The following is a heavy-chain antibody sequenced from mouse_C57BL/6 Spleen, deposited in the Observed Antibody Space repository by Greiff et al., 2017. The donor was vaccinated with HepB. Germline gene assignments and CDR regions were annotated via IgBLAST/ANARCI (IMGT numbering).Heavy chain of an antibody. Sequence: EVQLQQSGPELVKPGASVKISCKASGYSFTGYYMNWVKQSPEKSLEWIGEINPSTGGTTYNQKFKAKATLTVDKSSSTAYMQLKSLTSEDSAVYYCARGQIYYDYDRGVYAMDYWGQGTSVTVSS. J-gene: IGHJ4*01. CDR2: INPSTGGT. V-gene: IGHV1-42*01. CDR3: ARGQIYYDYDRGVYAMDY. D-gene: IGHD2-4*01. CDR1: GYSFTGYY.